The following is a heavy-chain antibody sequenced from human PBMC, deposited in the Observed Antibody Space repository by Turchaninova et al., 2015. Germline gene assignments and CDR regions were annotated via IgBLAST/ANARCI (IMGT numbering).Heavy chain of an antibody. J-gene: IGHJ4*02. Sequence: GAVVKKPGAPVKVSCKASGYTFTNYYMHWVRQAPGQGLEWMGLINPSVGTTTYALKFQGRVTMTRDTSTSTVYMELSNLRSEDTAVFYCARGVTITRDQFLLNFDYWGQGTLVTVSS. CDR3: ARGVTITRDQFLLNFDY. CDR2: INPSVGTT. V-gene: IGHV1-46*01. CDR1: GYTFTNYY. D-gene: IGHD3-10*01.